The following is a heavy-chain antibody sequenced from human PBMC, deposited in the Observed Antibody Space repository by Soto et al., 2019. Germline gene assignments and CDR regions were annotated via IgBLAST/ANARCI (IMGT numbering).Heavy chain of an antibody. J-gene: IGHJ4*02. Sequence: EVQLVESGGDFVQPGGSLRLSCAASGFTFSSYGMNWVRQVPVKGLEWVSHISSDGTTYYAGSVKGRFTISRDNAKNSLYLQMNSLIVEETAVYYCARAPGYGDIDYWGRGTLVTVSS. V-gene: IGHV3-48*01. CDR3: ARAPGYGDIDY. CDR1: GFTFSSYG. CDR2: ISSDGTT. D-gene: IGHD3-10*01.